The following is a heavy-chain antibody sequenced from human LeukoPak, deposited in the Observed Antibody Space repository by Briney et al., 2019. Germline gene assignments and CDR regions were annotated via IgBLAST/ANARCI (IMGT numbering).Heavy chain of an antibody. D-gene: IGHD4-23*01. V-gene: IGHV3-48*04. CDR1: GFTLSSYR. CDR3: AREYGGNLDWYFDL. Sequence: GGSLRLSCAASGFTLSSYRMNWVRQAPGKGLEWVSSISSSGSTIYYADSVRGRFTISRDNAKNSLYLQMSSLRAEDTAVYYCAREYGGNLDWYFDLWGRGTLVTVSS. J-gene: IGHJ2*01. CDR2: ISSSGSTI.